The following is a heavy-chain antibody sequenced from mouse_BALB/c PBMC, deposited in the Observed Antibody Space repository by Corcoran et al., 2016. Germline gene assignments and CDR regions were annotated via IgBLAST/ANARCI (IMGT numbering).Heavy chain of an antibody. J-gene: IGHJ3*01. Sequence: QIQLQQSGPELVKPGASVKISCKASGYTFTDYYINWVKQKPGQGLEWIGWIYPGSGNTKYNEKFKGKATLTVDTSSSTAYMQLSSLTSEDTSVYFCARGHGAWFAYWGQGTLVTVSA. CDR3: ARGHGAWFAY. CDR2: IYPGSGNT. CDR1: GYTFTDYY. V-gene: IGHV1-84*02.